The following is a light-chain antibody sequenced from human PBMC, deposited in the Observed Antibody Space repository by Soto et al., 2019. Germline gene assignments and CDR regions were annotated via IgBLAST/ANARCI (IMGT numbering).Light chain of an antibody. CDR2: AAS. V-gene: IGKV1-6*01. J-gene: IGKJ4*01. CDR3: LQNDTNPLT. Sequence: TLSAFSVSASVGDRVTITCRASQGISSYLAWYHQKPGKAPKPLIYAASTLQSGVPSRFSGSGSATDFTLTISSLQPEDLVTYYCLQNDTNPLTSGGVAKVDI. CDR1: QGISSY.